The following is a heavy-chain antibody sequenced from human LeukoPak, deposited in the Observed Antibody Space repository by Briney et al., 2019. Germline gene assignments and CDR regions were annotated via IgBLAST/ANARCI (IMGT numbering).Heavy chain of an antibody. D-gene: IGHD4-17*01. CDR1: GYTFTSYA. CDR2: INAGNGNT. Sequence: ASVKVSCKASGYTFTSYAMHWVRQAPGQRLEWMGWINAGNGNTKYSQKFQGRVTITRDTSASTAYMELSSLRSDDTAVYYCATYGDSEAFDIWGQGTMVTVSS. V-gene: IGHV1-3*01. J-gene: IGHJ3*02. CDR3: ATYGDSEAFDI.